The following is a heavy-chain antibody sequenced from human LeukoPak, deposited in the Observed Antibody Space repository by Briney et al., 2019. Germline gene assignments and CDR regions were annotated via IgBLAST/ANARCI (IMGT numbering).Heavy chain of an antibody. V-gene: IGHV4-59*01. J-gene: IGHJ4*02. Sequence: SETLSLTCTASGGSISSYYWSWIRQPPGKGLEWIGYIYYGGSTNYNPSLKSRVTISVDTSKNHFSLKLTSVTAADTAVYYCARGLRGVTHPFDYWGQGTLVTVSS. D-gene: IGHD2-21*02. CDR2: IYYGGST. CDR3: ARGLRGVTHPFDY. CDR1: GGSISSYY.